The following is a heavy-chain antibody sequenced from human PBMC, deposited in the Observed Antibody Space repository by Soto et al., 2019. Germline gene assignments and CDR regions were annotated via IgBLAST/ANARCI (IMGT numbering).Heavy chain of an antibody. CDR2: ISNSGTTI. CDR3: ARGLGELEPFDY. D-gene: IGHD1-1*01. V-gene: IGHV3-11*01. J-gene: IGHJ4*01. CDR1: GFTFSDYY. Sequence: QVHLVESGGGLVKPGGSLRLSCAASGFTFSDYYMSWIRQAPGKGLEWVSYISNSGTTIYYADSVKGRFTISRDNAKDSLYRHINSLRAVDTAVYYCARGLGELEPFDYWGHGTLVTVSS.